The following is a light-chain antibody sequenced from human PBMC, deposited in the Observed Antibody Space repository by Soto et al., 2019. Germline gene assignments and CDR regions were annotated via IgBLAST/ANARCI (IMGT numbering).Light chain of an antibody. Sequence: QSALTQPASVSGSPGQSITISCTGTSSDVGGYDFVSWYQHHPGKAPKLIIYEVRTRPSGVSDRFSGSKSGNTASLTISGLQAEDEADYYCSSYTSDWGVFGTGTKLTV. CDR1: SSDVGGYDF. V-gene: IGLV2-14*01. CDR2: EVR. J-gene: IGLJ1*01. CDR3: SSYTSDWGV.